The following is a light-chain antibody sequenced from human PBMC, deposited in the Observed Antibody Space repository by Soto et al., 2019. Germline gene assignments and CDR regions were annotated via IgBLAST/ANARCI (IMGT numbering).Light chain of an antibody. J-gene: IGKJ2*01. CDR3: QQYHNWPPFT. CDR2: GAS. CDR1: QSVSSN. Sequence: EIVMTQSPATLSVSPGERVTLSCRANQSVSSNLAWYQQKPGQAPRLLIYGASTRATGIPARFSGSGSGTEFTLTISSLQSEDFAVYYCQQYHNWPPFTFGQGTKLEIK. V-gene: IGKV3-15*01.